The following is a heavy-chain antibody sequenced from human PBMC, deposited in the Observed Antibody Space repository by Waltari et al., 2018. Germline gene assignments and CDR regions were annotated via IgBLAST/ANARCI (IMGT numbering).Heavy chain of an antibody. CDR2: IYYSGRT. J-gene: IGHJ6*02. D-gene: IGHD2-15*01. CDR1: GGSISSSSYY. Sequence: QLQLQESGPGLVKPSETLSLTCTVSGGSISSSSYYWGWIRQPPGKGLEWIGSIYYSGRTYDNPSLKSRVTISVDTSKNQFSLKLSSVTAADTAVYYCASLGYCSGGSCYQNYYYYYDMDVWGQGTTVTVSS. CDR3: ASLGYCSGGSCYQNYYYYYDMDV. V-gene: IGHV4-39*01.